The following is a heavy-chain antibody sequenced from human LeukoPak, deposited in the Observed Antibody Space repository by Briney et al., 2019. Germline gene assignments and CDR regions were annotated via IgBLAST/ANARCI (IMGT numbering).Heavy chain of an antibody. D-gene: IGHD3-10*01. CDR1: GFTFDDYG. Sequence: GGSLRLSCPASGFTFDDYGMSWVRQAPGKGLEWVAFIRYDGSNKYYADSVKGRFTISRDNSKNTLYLQMNSLRAEDTAVYYCAVPSTYYGSGSNFDYWGQGTLVTVSS. J-gene: IGHJ4*02. CDR2: IRYDGSNK. CDR3: AVPSTYYGSGSNFDY. V-gene: IGHV3-30*02.